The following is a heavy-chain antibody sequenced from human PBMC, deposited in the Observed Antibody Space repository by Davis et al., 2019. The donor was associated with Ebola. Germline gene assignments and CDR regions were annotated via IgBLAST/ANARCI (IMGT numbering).Heavy chain of an antibody. Sequence: KVSCKGSGYSFTSYWIGWVRQMPGKGLEWMGIIYPGDSDTRYSPSFQGQVPISADKSISTAYLQWSSLKASDTAMYYCARSLGYCSSTSCYPDAFDIWGQGTMVTVSS. V-gene: IGHV5-51*01. J-gene: IGHJ3*02. CDR3: ARSLGYCSSTSCYPDAFDI. D-gene: IGHD2-2*01. CDR1: GYSFTSYW. CDR2: IYPGDSDT.